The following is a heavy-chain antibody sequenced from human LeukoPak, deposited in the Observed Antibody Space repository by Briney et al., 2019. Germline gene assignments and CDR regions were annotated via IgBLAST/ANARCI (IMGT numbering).Heavy chain of an antibody. CDR3: ARGRIFGVVNRRKGKNNTNWFDP. D-gene: IGHD3-3*01. J-gene: IGHJ5*02. CDR1: GYTFTSYD. CDR2: MNPNSGNT. Sequence: ASVKISCKASGYTFTSYDINWVRQATGQGLEWMGWMNPNSGNTGYAQKFQGRVTMTRNTSISTAYMELSSLRSEDTAVYYCARGRIFGVVNRRKGKNNTNWFDPWGQGTLVTVSS. V-gene: IGHV1-8*01.